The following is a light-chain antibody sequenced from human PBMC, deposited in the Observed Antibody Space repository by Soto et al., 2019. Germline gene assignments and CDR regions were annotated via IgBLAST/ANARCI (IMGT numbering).Light chain of an antibody. CDR3: QQLNSYPLT. J-gene: IGKJ4*01. Sequence: DIQMTPSPSSLSASVVDRVTITCRASQGISSYLAWYQQKPGKAPKLLIYAASTLQSGVPSRFSGSGSGTEFTLTISSLQPEDFATYYCQQLNSYPLTFGGGTKVDIK. CDR2: AAS. V-gene: IGKV1-9*01. CDR1: QGISSY.